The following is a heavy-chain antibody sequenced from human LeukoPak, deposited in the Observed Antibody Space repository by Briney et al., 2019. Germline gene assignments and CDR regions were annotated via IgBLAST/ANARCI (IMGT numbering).Heavy chain of an antibody. Sequence: PGGSLRLSCAASGFTFSSYSMNWVRQAPGKGLEWVSYISSSSSTIYYADSVKGRFTISRDNAKNSLYLQMNSLRAEDTAVYYCARAGSSGYYYVGAFDIWGQGTMVTVSS. D-gene: IGHD3-22*01. J-gene: IGHJ3*02. CDR1: GFTFSSYS. CDR2: ISSSSSTI. CDR3: ARAGSSGYYYVGAFDI. V-gene: IGHV3-48*01.